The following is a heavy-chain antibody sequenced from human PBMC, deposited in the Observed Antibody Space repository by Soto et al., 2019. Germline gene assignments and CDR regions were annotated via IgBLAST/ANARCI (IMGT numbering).Heavy chain of an antibody. J-gene: IGHJ3*02. CDR1: GFTFSSYS. Sequence: EVQLVESGGGLVQPGGSLRLSCAASGFTFSSYSMNWVRQAPGKGLEWVSYISSSSSTIYYADSVKGRFTISRDNAKNSLYLQLNSLRAEDTAVYYCARDRYGDYVADIWGQGTMVTVSS. CDR2: ISSSSSTI. V-gene: IGHV3-48*01. D-gene: IGHD4-17*01. CDR3: ARDRYGDYVADI.